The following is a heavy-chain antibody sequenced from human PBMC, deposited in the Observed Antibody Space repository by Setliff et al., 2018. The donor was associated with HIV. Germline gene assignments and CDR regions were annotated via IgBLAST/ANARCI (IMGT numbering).Heavy chain of an antibody. CDR1: GFTFSSSW. Sequence: GGSLRLSCAASGFTFSSSWMHWVRQAPGKGLEYVSAISSNGGSTYYADSVKGRFTISRDNSKNTLYLQMSSLRAEDTAVYYCVKDPAATDAFDIWGQGTMVTVSS. CDR2: ISSNGGST. CDR3: VKDPAATDAFDI. V-gene: IGHV3-64D*09. D-gene: IGHD2-2*01. J-gene: IGHJ3*02.